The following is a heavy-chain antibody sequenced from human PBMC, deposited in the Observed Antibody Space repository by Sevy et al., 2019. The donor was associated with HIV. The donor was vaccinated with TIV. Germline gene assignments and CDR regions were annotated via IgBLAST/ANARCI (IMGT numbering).Heavy chain of an antibody. CDR3: ARGGDFNDRRAKRYFDY. D-gene: IGHD2-21*02. CDR2: IWNDGSNK. CDR1: GFTFSNYG. J-gene: IGHJ4*02. V-gene: IGHV3-33*01. Sequence: GGSLRLSCAASGFTFSNYGMHWVRQAPGKGLEWVAVIWNDGSNKYYADSVKGRFTISRDNSKNTLYLQMNSLRVEDTAGYFCARGGDFNDRRAKRYFDYWGQGTLVTVSS.